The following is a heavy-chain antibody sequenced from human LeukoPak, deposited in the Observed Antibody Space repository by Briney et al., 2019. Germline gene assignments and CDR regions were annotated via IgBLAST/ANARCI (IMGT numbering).Heavy chain of an antibody. CDR2: IWFDGSNK. V-gene: IGHV3-33*01. CDR1: GFTFSSYG. D-gene: IGHD3-22*01. CDR3: ARPDYDSSGYADY. Sequence: GGSLRRYCAASGFTFSSYGMHWVRQAPGKGLEWVAVIWFDGSNKYYADSVKGRFTISRDNSKNTLYLQMNSLRAEDTAVYYCARPDYDSSGYADYWGQGTLVTVSS. J-gene: IGHJ4*02.